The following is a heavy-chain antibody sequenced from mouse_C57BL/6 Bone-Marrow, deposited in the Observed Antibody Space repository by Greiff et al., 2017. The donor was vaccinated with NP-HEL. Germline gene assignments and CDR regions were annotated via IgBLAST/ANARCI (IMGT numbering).Heavy chain of an antibody. CDR3: ARLTGDFDG. CDR1: GFTFTDYY. V-gene: IGHV7-3*01. CDR2: IRNKANGYTT. D-gene: IGHD4-1*01. J-gene: IGHJ2*01. Sequence: EVKLVESGGGLVQPGGSLSLSCAASGFTFTDYYMSWVRQPPGKALEWLGFIRNKANGYTTAYSASVKGRFTISRDNSQSILYLQMNALRAGDSATYYSARLTGDFDGWGQGTTLTVSS.